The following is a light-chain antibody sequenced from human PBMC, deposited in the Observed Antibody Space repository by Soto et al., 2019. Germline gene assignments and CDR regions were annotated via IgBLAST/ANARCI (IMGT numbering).Light chain of an antibody. CDR1: SSDVGAYNY. J-gene: IGLJ7*01. CDR3: SSYRSSTTFV. Sequence: QSALTQPASVSGSPGQSITISCTGTSSDVGAYNYVSWYQQYPGKAPKVIIFEVRKRPSGVSNRFSGSKSGDTDSLTISGLQAEDEADYYCSSYRSSTTFVFGTGTQLTVL. V-gene: IGLV2-14*01. CDR2: EVR.